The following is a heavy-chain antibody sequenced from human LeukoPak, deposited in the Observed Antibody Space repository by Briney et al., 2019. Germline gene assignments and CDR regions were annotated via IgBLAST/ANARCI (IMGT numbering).Heavy chain of an antibody. CDR2: ISYDGSNK. D-gene: IGHD3-22*01. CDR3: AKDPKPSHYYDSSGYYGNFDY. J-gene: IGHJ4*02. V-gene: IGHV3-30*04. Sequence: GGSLRLSCAASGFTFSSYAIHWVRQAPGKGLEWVAVISYDGSNKYYADSVKGRFTISRDNSKNTLYLQMNSLRAEDTAVYYCAKDPKPSHYYDSSGYYGNFDYWGQGTLVTVSS. CDR1: GFTFSSYA.